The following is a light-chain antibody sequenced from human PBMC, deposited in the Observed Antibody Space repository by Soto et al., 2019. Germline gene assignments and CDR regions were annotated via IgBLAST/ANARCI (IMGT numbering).Light chain of an antibody. CDR3: RQPLQSWT. CDR2: LGS. J-gene: IGKJ1*01. CDR1: QSLLHSNGYNY. Sequence: DIVMTHSPLSLPVTPGEPASISCRSSQSLLHSNGYNYLDWYLQKPGQSPQLLIYLGSNRASGVPDRFSGSGSGTDFTLKISRVEAEDVGVYYCRQPLQSWTFGQGTKVEIK. V-gene: IGKV2-28*01.